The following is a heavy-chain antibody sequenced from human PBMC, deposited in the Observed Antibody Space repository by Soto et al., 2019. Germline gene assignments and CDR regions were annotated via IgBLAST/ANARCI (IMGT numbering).Heavy chain of an antibody. CDR3: ARQGIAAVYFDY. Sequence: SETLSLTCTVSRDSISIYYWSWIRQPPGKGLEWIGYIDYSGSTNYNPSLKSRVTISLDTSKNQFSLKLSSVTAADTAVYYCARQGIAAVYFDYWGQGTLVTVSS. D-gene: IGHD6-13*01. J-gene: IGHJ4*02. CDR1: RDSISIYY. CDR2: IDYSGST. V-gene: IGHV4-59*08.